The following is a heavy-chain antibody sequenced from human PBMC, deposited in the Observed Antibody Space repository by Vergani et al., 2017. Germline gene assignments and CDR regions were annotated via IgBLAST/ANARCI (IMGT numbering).Heavy chain of an antibody. CDR1: EFTFSTYS. CDR2: ISGSSNYI. V-gene: IGHV3-21*01. CDR3: ARRQGSDY. J-gene: IGHJ4*02. Sequence: EVQLVESGGGLVKTGGSLRLSCAASEFTFSTYSMNWVRQAPGKGLEWVSSISGSSNYIYYADSVKGRFTISRDNAKNSLYLQMNSLRAEDTAVYYCARRQGSDYWGQGTLVTVSS.